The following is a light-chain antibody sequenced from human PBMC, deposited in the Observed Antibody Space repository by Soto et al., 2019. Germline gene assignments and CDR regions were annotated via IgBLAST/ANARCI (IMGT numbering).Light chain of an antibody. V-gene: IGLV2-14*04. CDR1: SSDVGGYNY. J-gene: IGLJ2*01. CDR3: AAWDDSLNGYVA. Sequence: PGQSITISCTGTSSDVGGYNYVSWYQQHPGKAPKLMIYDVSNRPSGVSNRFSGSKSGNTASPTISGLQAGDEADYYCAAWDDSLNGYVAFGGGTQLTVL. CDR2: DVS.